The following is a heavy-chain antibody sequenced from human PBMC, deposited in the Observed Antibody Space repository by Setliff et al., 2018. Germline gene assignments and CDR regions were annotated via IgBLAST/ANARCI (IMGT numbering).Heavy chain of an antibody. Sequence: PGGSLRLSCVTSGFSFGDYAMNWVRQAPGEGLEWISLIRTKGNSETTEYATSVKGRFTISRDDSTSVAYLQMNSLKSEDTAVYYCTRDAPFWAPQYSLWSDGAYSQYYYMDVWGKGTTVTVSS. V-gene: IGHV3-49*04. D-gene: IGHD2-15*01. CDR1: GFSFGDYA. CDR3: TRDAPFWAPQYSLWSDGAYSQYYYMDV. CDR2: IRTKGNSETT. J-gene: IGHJ6*03.